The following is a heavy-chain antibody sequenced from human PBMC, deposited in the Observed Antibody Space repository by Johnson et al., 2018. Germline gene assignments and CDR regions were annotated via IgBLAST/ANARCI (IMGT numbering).Heavy chain of an antibody. J-gene: IGHJ3*02. V-gene: IGHV1-69*08. D-gene: IGHD1-26*01. CDR1: GGTFSSYT. CDR3: AREETSGSREGGLYAFDI. CDR2: ILPILGIA. Sequence: QVRLVESGAEVKKPGSSVKVSCKASGGTFSSYTISWVRQAPGQGLEWMGRILPILGIANYAQKFPGRVTLTADKSTGTAEMELSSLRSEDTAVYYWAREETSGSREGGLYAFDIWGQGTMVTVSS.